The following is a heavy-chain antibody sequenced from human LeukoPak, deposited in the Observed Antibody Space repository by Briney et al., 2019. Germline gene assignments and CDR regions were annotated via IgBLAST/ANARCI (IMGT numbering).Heavy chain of an antibody. CDR3: ARGKDPIWYFDL. J-gene: IGHJ2*01. Sequence: SETLSLTCTVSGGSISSSSYYWGWIRQPPGKGLEWIGSIYYSGSTYYNPSLKSRVTVSVDTSKNQFSLKLSSVTAADTAVYYCARGKDPIWYFDLWGRGTLVTVSS. V-gene: IGHV4-39*07. CDR1: GGSISSSSYY. CDR2: IYYSGST.